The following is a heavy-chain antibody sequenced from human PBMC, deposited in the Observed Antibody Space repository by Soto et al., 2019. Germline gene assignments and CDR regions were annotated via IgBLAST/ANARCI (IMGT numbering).Heavy chain of an antibody. Sequence: GGSLRLSCAASGFTFDDYGMHWVRQAPGKGLEWVSGISWHSGSIDYADYVKGRFTISRDNAKNSLYLQMNSLRAEDTALYYCAKDKYSNLHGEPYYYYYYMGVWGKGTTVTVSS. CDR3: AKDKYSNLHGEPYYYYYYMGV. D-gene: IGHD4-4*01. CDR1: GFTFDDYG. V-gene: IGHV3-9*01. J-gene: IGHJ6*03. CDR2: ISWHSGSI.